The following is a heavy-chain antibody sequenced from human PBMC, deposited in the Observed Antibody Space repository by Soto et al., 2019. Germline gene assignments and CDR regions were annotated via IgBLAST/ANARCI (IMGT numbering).Heavy chain of an antibody. CDR1: GGSVSSGSYY. CDR3: ARDILSGYDLGYFDY. CDR2: IYYSGST. J-gene: IGHJ4*02. D-gene: IGHD5-12*01. Sequence: QVQLQESGPGLVKPSETLSLTCTVSGGSVSSGSYYWSWIRQPPGKGLEWIGYIYYSGSTNYNPSLKSRVTISVDTSKNQFSLKLCSVTAADTAVYYCARDILSGYDLGYFDYWGQGTLVTVSS. V-gene: IGHV4-61*01.